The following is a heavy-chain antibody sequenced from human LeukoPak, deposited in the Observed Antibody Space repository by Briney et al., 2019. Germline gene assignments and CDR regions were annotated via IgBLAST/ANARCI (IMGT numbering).Heavy chain of an antibody. CDR2: ISGSSSYI. D-gene: IGHD6-19*01. CDR3: ARDQTSVAGTVYNYFDP. CDR1: GFTFSTY. Sequence: GGSLRLSCAASGFTFSTYMNWVRQAPGKGLEWVSSISGSSSYIYYADSVKGRFTISRDNAKNSLYLQMNSLRAEDTAVYSCARDQTSVAGTVYNYFDPWGQGTLVTVSS. J-gene: IGHJ5*02. V-gene: IGHV3-21*01.